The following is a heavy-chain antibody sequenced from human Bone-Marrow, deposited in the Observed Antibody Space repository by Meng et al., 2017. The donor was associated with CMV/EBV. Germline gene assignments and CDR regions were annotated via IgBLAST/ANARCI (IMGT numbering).Heavy chain of an antibody. CDR3: ARGTMVRGVRSYGY. CDR2: IKQDGSEK. J-gene: IGHJ4*02. CDR1: GFTFSSYW. D-gene: IGHD3-10*01. Sequence: GGSLRLSCAASGFTFSSYWMSWVRQAPGKGLEWVANIKQDGSEKYYVDSVKGRFTISRDNAKNSLYLQMNSLRAEDTAVYYCARGTMVRGVRSYGYWGQGTLVTVPS. V-gene: IGHV3-7*01.